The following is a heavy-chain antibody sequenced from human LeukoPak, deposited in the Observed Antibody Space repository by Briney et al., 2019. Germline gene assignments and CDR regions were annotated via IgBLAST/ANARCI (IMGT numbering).Heavy chain of an antibody. J-gene: IGHJ5*02. V-gene: IGHV1-69*05. CDR1: GGTFSSYA. Sequence: ASVKVSCKASGGTFSSYAISWVRQAPRQGLEWMRRIIPIFGTANYAQKFQGRVTITTDESTSTAYMELSSLRSEDTAVYYCARGKMRIRFLGPGGWFDPWCQGTLVTVSS. CDR2: IIPIFGTA. CDR3: ARGKMRIRFLGPGGWFDP. D-gene: IGHD3-3*01.